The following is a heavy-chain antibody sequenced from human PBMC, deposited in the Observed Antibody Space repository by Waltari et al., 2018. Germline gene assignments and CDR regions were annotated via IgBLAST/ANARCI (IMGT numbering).Heavy chain of an antibody. D-gene: IGHD3-22*01. CDR2: IYHSGST. CDR3: ARRKDSSGPSSFDY. V-gene: IGHV4-38-2*01. J-gene: IGHJ4*02. Sequence: QVQLQESGPGLVKPSETLSLTCAVSGYSISSGYYWGWIRQPPGKGLEWIGSIYHSGSTYYNPSLKSRVTISVDTSKNQFSLKLSSVTAADTAVYYCARRKDSSGPSSFDYWGQGTLVTVSS. CDR1: GYSISSGYY.